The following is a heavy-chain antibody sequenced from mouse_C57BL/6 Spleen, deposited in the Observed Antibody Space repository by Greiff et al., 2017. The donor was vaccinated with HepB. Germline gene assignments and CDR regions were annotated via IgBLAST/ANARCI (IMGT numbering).Heavy chain of an antibody. Sequence: QVQLQQPGAELVKPGASVKLSCKASGYTFTSYWMHWVKQRPGQGLEWIGMIHPNSGSTNYNEKFKSKATLTVDKSSSTAYMQLSSLTSEDSAVYYCARSMDYDGRTAWFAYWGQGTLVTVSA. V-gene: IGHV1-64*01. CDR1: GYTFTSYW. CDR3: ARSMDYDGRTAWFAY. D-gene: IGHD2-4*01. J-gene: IGHJ3*01. CDR2: IHPNSGST.